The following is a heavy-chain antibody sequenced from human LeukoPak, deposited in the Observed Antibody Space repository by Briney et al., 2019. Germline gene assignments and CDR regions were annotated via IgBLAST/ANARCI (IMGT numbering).Heavy chain of an antibody. CDR3: ASHSGYSYGYRN. V-gene: IGHV1-69*05. D-gene: IGHD5-18*01. CDR1: GGTFSSYG. CDR2: IIPIFGTA. J-gene: IGHJ4*02. Sequence: GASVKVSCKASGGTFSSYGISWVRQAPGQGLEWMGGIIPIFGTANYAQKFQGRVTITTDESTSTAYMELSSLRSEDTAVYYCASHSGYSYGYRNWGQGTLVTVSS.